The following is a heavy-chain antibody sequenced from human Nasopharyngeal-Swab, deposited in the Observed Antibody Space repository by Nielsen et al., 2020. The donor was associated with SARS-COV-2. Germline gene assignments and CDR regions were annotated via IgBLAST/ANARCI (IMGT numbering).Heavy chain of an antibody. J-gene: IGHJ5*02. CDR2: IYYSGST. V-gene: IGHV4-61*01. CDR3: ARELVVVTEGWFDP. Sequence: SETLSLTCAVSGGSISSSYYWSWIRQPPGKGLEWIGYIYYSGSTNYNPSLKSRVTISVDTSKNQFSLKLSSVTAADTAVYYCARELVVVTEGWFDPWGQGTLVTVSS. D-gene: IGHD2-21*02. CDR1: GGSISSSYY.